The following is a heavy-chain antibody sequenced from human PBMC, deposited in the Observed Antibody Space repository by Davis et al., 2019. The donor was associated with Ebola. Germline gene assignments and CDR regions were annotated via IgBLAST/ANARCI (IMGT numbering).Heavy chain of an antibody. V-gene: IGHV1-2*02. CDR1: GYTFTGYY. J-gene: IGHJ6*03. CDR3: AADRETRGVVHYYMDV. CDR2: INPNSGGT. Sequence: ASVKVSCKASGYTFTGYYMHWVRQAPGQGLEWMGWINPNSGGTNYAQKFQGRVTMTRDTSISTAYMELSRLRSDDTAVYYCAADRETRGVVHYYMDVWGNGTTVTVSS. D-gene: IGHD2-2*01.